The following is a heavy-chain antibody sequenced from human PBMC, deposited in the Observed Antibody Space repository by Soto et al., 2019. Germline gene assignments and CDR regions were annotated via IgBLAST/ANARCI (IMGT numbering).Heavy chain of an antibody. CDR3: AKDGAYYDLWSGLSWFDP. D-gene: IGHD3-3*01. CDR2: ISGSGGST. V-gene: IGHV3-23*01. J-gene: IGHJ5*02. CDR1: GFTFSSYA. Sequence: EVQLLESGGGLVQPGGSLRLSCAASGFTFSSYAMSWVRQAPGKGLEWVSAISGSGGSTYYADSVKGRFTISRDNSKNTLYLQMNSLRAEDTAVYYCAKDGAYYDLWSGLSWFDPWGQGTLVTVSS.